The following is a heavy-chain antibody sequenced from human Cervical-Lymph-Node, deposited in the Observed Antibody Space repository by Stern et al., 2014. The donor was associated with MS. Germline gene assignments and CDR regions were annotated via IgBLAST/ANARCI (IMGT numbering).Heavy chain of an antibody. CDR2: ISSNGGST. CDR3: VKYGAMAMDY. CDR1: GFTFSSYA. V-gene: IGHV3-64D*06. J-gene: IGHJ4*02. D-gene: IGHD5-18*01. Sequence: EVQLEESGGGLVQPGGSLRLSCSASGFTFSSYAMHWVRQAPGKGLEYVSAISSNGGSTYYADSVKGRFTISRDNSQKMLYLQLRSLRAEDTAVYYCVKYGAMAMDYWGQGTLVTVSS.